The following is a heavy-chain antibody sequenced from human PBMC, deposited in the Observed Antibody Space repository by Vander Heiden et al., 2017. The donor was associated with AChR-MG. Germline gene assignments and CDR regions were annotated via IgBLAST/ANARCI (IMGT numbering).Heavy chain of an antibody. CDR1: GYSFTSYW. D-gene: IGHD3-3*01. CDR2: IYPGDSDT. J-gene: IGHJ5*02. CDR3: ARHRHYEHLKNWFDP. Sequence: EVQLVQSGAEVNKPGESLKIPCKGSGYSFTSYWIGWGRQMPGKGLEWVGIIYPGDSDTRYSPSFQGQVTISADKSISTAYLQWSSLKASDTAMYYCARHRHYEHLKNWFDPWGQGTLVTVSS. V-gene: IGHV5-51*01.